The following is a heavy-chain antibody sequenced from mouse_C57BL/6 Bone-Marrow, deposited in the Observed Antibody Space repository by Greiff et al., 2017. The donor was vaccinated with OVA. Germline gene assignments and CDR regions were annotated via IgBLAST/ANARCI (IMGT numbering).Heavy chain of an antibody. D-gene: IGHD1-1*01. CDR2: IYPRDGST. V-gene: IGHV1-85*01. CDR1: GYTFTSYD. CDR3: AREDYYGSSPFYFDY. J-gene: IGHJ2*01. Sequence: QVQLQQSGPELVKPGASVKLSCKASGYTFTSYDINWVKQRPGQGLEWIGWIYPRDGSTKYNEKFNGKATLTVDTSSSTAYMELHSLTSEDSAVYFCAREDYYGSSPFYFDYWGQGTTLTVSS.